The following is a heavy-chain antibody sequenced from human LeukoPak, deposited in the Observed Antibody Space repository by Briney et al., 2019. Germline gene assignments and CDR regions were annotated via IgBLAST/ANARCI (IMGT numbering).Heavy chain of an antibody. CDR1: GGSISSGGYS. Sequence: SETLSLTCAVSGGSISSGGYSWSWIRQPPGKGLEWIGYIYHSGSTYYNPSLKSRVTISVDRSKNQFSLKLSSVTAADTAVYYCARDVGYYYDSSGYYPFDIWGQGTMVTVSS. D-gene: IGHD3-22*01. J-gene: IGHJ3*02. V-gene: IGHV4-30-2*01. CDR3: ARDVGYYYDSSGYYPFDI. CDR2: IYHSGST.